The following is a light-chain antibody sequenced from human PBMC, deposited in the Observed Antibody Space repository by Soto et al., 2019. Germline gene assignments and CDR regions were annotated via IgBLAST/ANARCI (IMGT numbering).Light chain of an antibody. V-gene: IGLV2-23*02. CDR2: EVS. CDR1: SSDVGSYNL. J-gene: IGLJ1*01. Sequence: QSALTQPASVSWSPGQSITISCTGTSSDVGSYNLVSWYQQHPGKAPKLMIYEVSKRPSGVYNRFSGSKSGNTASLTISGLQAEDEADYYCCSYAGSSTYVFGNGTKLTVL. CDR3: CSYAGSSTYV.